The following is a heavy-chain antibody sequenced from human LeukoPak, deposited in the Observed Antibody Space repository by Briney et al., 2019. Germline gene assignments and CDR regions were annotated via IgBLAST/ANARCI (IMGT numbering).Heavy chain of an antibody. CDR3: AKRGYYYWFDP. D-gene: IGHD3-3*01. CDR2: ISGSGGST. J-gene: IGHJ5*02. V-gene: IGHV3-23*01. Sequence: AISGSGGSTYYADSVKGRFTISRDNSKNTLHLQMNSLRAEDTAVYYCAKRGYYYWFDPWGQGTLVTVSS.